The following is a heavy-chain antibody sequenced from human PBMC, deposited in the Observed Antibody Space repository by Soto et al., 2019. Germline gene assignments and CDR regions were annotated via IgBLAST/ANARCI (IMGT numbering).Heavy chain of an antibody. CDR1: GASISDSHW. D-gene: IGHD4-17*01. CDR2: MFPSGST. V-gene: IGHV4-4*02. J-gene: IGHJ6*02. Sequence: QVQLQESGPGLVKPSGTLSLTCVVSGASISDSHWWTWVRQPPGKGLEWIGEMFPSGSTNYNPTRKTRVTISIDKSRDQFSLTLNSVTPAVTAVYSCAKNTEYGVDPWGPGTTVTVPS. CDR3: AKNTEYGVDP.